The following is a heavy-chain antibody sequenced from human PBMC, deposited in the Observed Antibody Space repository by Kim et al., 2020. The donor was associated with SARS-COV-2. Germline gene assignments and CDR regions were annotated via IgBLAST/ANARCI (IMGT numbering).Heavy chain of an antibody. CDR2: NIPIFGTA. Sequence: SVKVSCKASGGTFSSYAISWVRQAPGQGLEWMGGNIPIFGTANYAQKFQGRVTITADESTSTAYMELSSLRSEDTAVYYCASTRRGSGRPYYYYGMDVWGQGTTVTVSS. CDR3: ASTRRGSGRPYYYYGMDV. J-gene: IGHJ6*02. CDR1: GGTFSSYA. D-gene: IGHD6-19*01. V-gene: IGHV1-69*13.